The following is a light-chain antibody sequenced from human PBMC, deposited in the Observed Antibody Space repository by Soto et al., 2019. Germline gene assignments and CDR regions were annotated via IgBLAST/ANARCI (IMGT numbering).Light chain of an antibody. CDR2: EVS. CDR1: SSDVGGYNY. CDR3: SSYGGSNV. V-gene: IGLV2-8*01. Sequence: QSALPLPPSASGSPGPSVAVSCTGTSSDVGGYNYVSWYQQHPGKAPKLLIYEVSKRPSGVPDRFSGSKSGNTASLTVSGLQAEDEADYYCSSYGGSNVFGTGTKLTVL. J-gene: IGLJ1*01.